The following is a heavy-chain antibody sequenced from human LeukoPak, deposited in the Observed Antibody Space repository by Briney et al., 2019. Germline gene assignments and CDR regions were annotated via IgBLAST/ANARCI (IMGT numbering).Heavy chain of an antibody. CDR1: GVSIFSYY. Sequence: SETLSLTCTVSGVSIFSYYWNWIRQPPGQGLEWIGYIHYSGSTNYNPSLKSRVSISIDTSRSQFSLKLTSATAADTAIYYCATGRSIRYFDYWGQGTLLSVSS. D-gene: IGHD4-17*01. V-gene: IGHV4-59*08. CDR2: IHYSGST. J-gene: IGHJ4*02. CDR3: ATGRSIRYFDY.